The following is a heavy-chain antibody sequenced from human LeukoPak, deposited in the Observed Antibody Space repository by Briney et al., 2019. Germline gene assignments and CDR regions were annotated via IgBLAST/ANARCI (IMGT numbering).Heavy chain of an antibody. CDR3: ARGGLGQGVNWFDP. J-gene: IGHJ5*02. Sequence: SETLSLTCAVSGYSFSRAYYWGWRRPPPGEGLEWGGSIYDSGTTYYSPSLKSRFTISVDTSKNQFSLKLSSVTAADTALHYCARGGLGQGVNWFDPWGQGTLVTVSS. CDR2: IYDSGTT. V-gene: IGHV4-38-2*01. CDR1: GYSFSRAYY. D-gene: IGHD3-10*01.